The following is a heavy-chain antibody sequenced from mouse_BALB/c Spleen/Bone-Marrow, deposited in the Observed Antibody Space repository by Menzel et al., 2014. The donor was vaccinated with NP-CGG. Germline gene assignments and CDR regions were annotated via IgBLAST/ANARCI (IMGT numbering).Heavy chain of an antibody. V-gene: IGHV1-4*01. D-gene: IGHD2-1*01. Sequence: VMLVESGAELARPGASVKMSCRASGYTFTTYTMHWVKPKPGQGLEWIGYINPSSGYTYYNQKFKDKATLTADKSSSAAYLQLSSLTSEDSAVYYCARVYGNYDAMDYWGQGTSVTVSS. J-gene: IGHJ4*01. CDR1: GYTFTTYT. CDR3: ARVYGNYDAMDY. CDR2: INPSSGYT.